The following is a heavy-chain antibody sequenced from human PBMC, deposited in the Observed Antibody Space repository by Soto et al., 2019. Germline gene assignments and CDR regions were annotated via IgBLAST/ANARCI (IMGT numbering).Heavy chain of an antibody. J-gene: IGHJ6*02. CDR2: IFIGSGNT. CDR3: AAAGYWTYHYYYGIDV. D-gene: IGHD1-7*01. V-gene: IGHV1-58*02. Sequence: GASVKVSCKAPGYTFTSSAMQWVRQARGQRLEWMGWIFIGSGNTNYAQKFQERVTMTRDMSTSTAYMELSSLRSEATAVYYCAAAGYWTYHYYYGIDVWGQGTTVTFAS. CDR1: GYTFTSSA.